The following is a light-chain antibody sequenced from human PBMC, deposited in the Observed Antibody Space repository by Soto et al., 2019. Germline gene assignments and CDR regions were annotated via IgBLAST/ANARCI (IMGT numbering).Light chain of an antibody. CDR1: QSVSRDY. V-gene: IGKV3D-20*01. J-gene: IGKJ3*01. CDR3: QQYETSPFT. Sequence: EIVLTQSPGTLSLSQGERATLSCGASQSVSRDYLAWYQQKLGLAPRLLIYDASNRAAGIPDRFSGSGSGTDFTLTISRLEPEDFAVYYCQQYETSPFTFGPGTKVDIK. CDR2: DAS.